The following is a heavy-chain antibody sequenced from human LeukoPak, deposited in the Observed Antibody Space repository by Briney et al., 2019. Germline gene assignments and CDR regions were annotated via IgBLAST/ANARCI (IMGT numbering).Heavy chain of an antibody. CDR2: IYHSGRA. CDR3: ARDSGSTGEVKFDP. V-gene: IGHV4-38-2*02. CDR1: GYSISSGYY. J-gene: IGHJ5*02. Sequence: SSETLSLTCTASGYSISSGYYWGWIQQPPGKGLEWIGSIYHSGRAYYNPSLKSRVTISVDTSKNKFSLNLICVTAADTAVYYCARDSGSTGEVKFDPWGQGTLVTVSS. D-gene: IGHD3-10*01.